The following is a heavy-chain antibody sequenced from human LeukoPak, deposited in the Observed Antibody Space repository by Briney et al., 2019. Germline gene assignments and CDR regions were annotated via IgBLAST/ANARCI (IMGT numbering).Heavy chain of an antibody. V-gene: IGHV4-4*07. CDR2: IYTSGST. CDR3: ARSGYSGSYGSAFDI. CDR1: GGSISSYY. J-gene: IGHJ3*02. Sequence: SETLSLTCTVSGGSISSYYWSWIRQPAGKGLGWIGRIYTSGSTNYNPSLKSRVTMSVDTSKNQFSLKLSSVTAADTAVYYCARSGYSGSYGSAFDIWGQGTMVTVSS. D-gene: IGHD1-26*01.